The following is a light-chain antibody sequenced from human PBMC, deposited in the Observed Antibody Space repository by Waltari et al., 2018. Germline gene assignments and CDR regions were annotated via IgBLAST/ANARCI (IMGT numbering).Light chain of an antibody. CDR1: TSDVGSYDL. CDR2: EVF. Sequence: QSALTQPASVSGTPGQSIPTPCSGPTSDVGSYDLVPWYQQHPGEAPKLLICEVFKRPPDTSSRFSGAKSGSTASLTISGLQPEDEADYYCCSYAGRGTYVFGSGTKVTVL. CDR3: CSYAGRGTYV. V-gene: IGLV2-23*02. J-gene: IGLJ1*01.